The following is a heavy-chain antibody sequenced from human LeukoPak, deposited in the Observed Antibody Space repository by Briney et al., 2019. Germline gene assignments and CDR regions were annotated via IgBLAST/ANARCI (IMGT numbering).Heavy chain of an antibody. D-gene: IGHD3-3*01. J-gene: IGHJ4*02. CDR1: GYTLTELS. CDR2: FDPEDGET. CDR3: ATSNYGFWSGQPQFDY. Sequence: GASVKVSCKVSGYTLTELSMHWVRQAPGKGLEWMGGFDPEDGETIYAQKFQGRVTMTEDTSTDTAYMELSSLRSEDTAVYYCATSNYGFWSGQPQFDYWGQGTLVTVSS. V-gene: IGHV1-24*01.